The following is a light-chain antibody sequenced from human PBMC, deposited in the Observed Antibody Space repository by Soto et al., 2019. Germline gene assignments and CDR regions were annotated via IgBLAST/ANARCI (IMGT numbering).Light chain of an antibody. CDR3: QQYYSYPWT. Sequence: DYQVTQSPSTLSASVGDRVTITCRASQTISSWLAWYQQKPGKAPKLLIYAASTLQSGVPSRFSGSGSGTDFTLTISCLQSEDFATYYCQQYYSYPWTFGQGTKVDIK. CDR2: AAS. V-gene: IGKV1-5*01. CDR1: QTISSW. J-gene: IGKJ1*01.